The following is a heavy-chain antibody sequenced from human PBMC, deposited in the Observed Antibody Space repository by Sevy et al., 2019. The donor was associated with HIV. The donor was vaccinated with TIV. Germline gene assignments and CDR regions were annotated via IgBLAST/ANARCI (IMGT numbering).Heavy chain of an antibody. Sequence: SETLSLTCTVSGVSISSYYWSWIRQPPGKGLEWFGYIYYSGSTNYNPSLKSRVTISVDTSKNQFSLKLSSVTAADTAVYYCARAYYDSSGLFDYWGQGTLVTVSS. D-gene: IGHD3-22*01. J-gene: IGHJ4*02. CDR3: ARAYYDSSGLFDY. V-gene: IGHV4-59*01. CDR2: IYYSGST. CDR1: GVSISSYY.